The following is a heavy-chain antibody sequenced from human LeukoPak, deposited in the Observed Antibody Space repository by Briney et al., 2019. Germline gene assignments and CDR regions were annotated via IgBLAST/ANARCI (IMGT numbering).Heavy chain of an antibody. J-gene: IGHJ4*02. V-gene: IGHV3-30*18. Sequence: GGSLRLSCAASGFRFSSYEMDWVRQAPGKGLEWVAVISFDGSNKYYADSVKGRFTISRDNSKNTLYLQMNSLRAEDTAVYYCAKDRAVGKVVAATGYFDYWGQGTLVTVSS. D-gene: IGHD2-15*01. CDR2: ISFDGSNK. CDR3: AKDRAVGKVVAATGYFDY. CDR1: GFRFSSYE.